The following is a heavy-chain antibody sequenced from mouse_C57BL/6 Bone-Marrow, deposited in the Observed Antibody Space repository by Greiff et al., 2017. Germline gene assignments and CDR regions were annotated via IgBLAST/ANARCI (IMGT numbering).Heavy chain of an antibody. V-gene: IGHV1-61*01. D-gene: IGHD2-5*01. CDR3: ARGSNYPYYAMDY. CDR2: IYPSDSET. CDR1: SYTFTSYW. J-gene: IGHJ4*01. Sequence: QVQLQQPGAELVRPGSSVKLSCKASSYTFTSYWMDWVKQRPGQGLEWIGNIYPSDSETHYNQKFKDKATLTVDKSSSTAYMQLSSLTSEDSAVYYCARGSNYPYYAMDYWGQGTSVTVSS.